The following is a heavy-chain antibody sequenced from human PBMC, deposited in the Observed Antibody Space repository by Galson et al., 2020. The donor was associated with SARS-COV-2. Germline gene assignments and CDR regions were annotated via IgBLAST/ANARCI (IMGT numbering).Heavy chain of an antibody. J-gene: IGHJ3*02. Sequence: TGGSLRLSCAASGFTFSSYEMNWVRQAPGKGLEWVSYISSSGSTIYYADSVKGRFTISRDNAKNSLYLQMNSLRAEDTAVYYCARARPRLFAMIVGLGAFDIWGQGTMVTVSS. CDR1: GFTFSSYE. V-gene: IGHV3-48*03. CDR2: ISSSGSTI. D-gene: IGHD3-22*01. CDR3: ARARPRLFAMIVGLGAFDI.